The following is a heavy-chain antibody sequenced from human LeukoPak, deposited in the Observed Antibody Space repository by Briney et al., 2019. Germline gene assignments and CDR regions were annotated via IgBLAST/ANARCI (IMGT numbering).Heavy chain of an antibody. V-gene: IGHV3-53*01. CDR3: ARRGSGYDYYFDY. J-gene: IGHJ4*02. Sequence: GGSLRLSCAASGFTVSSNYMSWVRQAQGKGLEWVSVIYSGGSTYYADSVKGRFTISRDNSKNTLYLQMNSLRAEDTAVYYCARRGSGYDYYFDYWGQGTLVTVSS. D-gene: IGHD5-12*01. CDR1: GFTVSSNY. CDR2: IYSGGST.